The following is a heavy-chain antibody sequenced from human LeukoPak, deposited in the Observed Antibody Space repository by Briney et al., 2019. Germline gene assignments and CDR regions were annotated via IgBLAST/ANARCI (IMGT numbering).Heavy chain of an antibody. CDR2: INPSGGST. CDR1: GYTFTSYY. CDR3: VRDGPYCSDFTSYVDY. Sequence: ASVRVSCKASGYTFTSYYMHWVRQAPGQGLEWMGGINPSGGSTSYAQKFQGSVTMTRDTSTSTVHMELNSLRSEDTAVYYCVRDGPYCSDFTSYVDYWGQGTLVTVPS. V-gene: IGHV1-46*01. D-gene: IGHD2-15*01. J-gene: IGHJ4*02.